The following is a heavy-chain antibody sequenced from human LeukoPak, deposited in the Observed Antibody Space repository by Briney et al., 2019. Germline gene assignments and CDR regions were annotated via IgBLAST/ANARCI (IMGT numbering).Heavy chain of an antibody. CDR3: AKSDWFDP. J-gene: IGHJ5*02. V-gene: IGHV3-74*03. Sequence: PGESLRLSCETSGFTHKNYWMSWLRRAPGKGLEWVSRSKYDGSTAMYAESVKGRFTISRDNARGTLYLQMNSLRVDDTAVYYCAKSDWFDPCGRGILVTVSS. CDR2: SKYDGSTA. CDR1: GFTHKNYW.